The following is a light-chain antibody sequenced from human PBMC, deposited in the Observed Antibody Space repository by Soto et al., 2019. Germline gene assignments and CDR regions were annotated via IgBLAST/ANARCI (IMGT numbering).Light chain of an antibody. V-gene: IGKV3-20*01. CDR2: GAS. CDR3: QHFGGTTFT. CDR1: QSVSSSY. Sequence: EIVLTQSPGTLSLSPGERATLTCRASQSVSSSYLAWYQQKPGQAPRLLIYGASTRATGIPDRFSGSGSGTHFTLTISRLEPGDFAVYYCQHFGGTTFTFGQGRRLEIK. J-gene: IGKJ5*01.